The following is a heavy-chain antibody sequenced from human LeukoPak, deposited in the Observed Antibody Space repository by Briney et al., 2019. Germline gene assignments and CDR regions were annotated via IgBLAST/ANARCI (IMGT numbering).Heavy chain of an antibody. J-gene: IGHJ1*01. CDR1: GYTFTSYG. Sequence: ASVKVSCKASGYTFTSYGINWVRQAPGQGLEWMGWINPNSGDTNYAQKFQGRVTMTRDTSISTAYMELSSLRSDDTAVYYCARAYRYCSTTSCYGYFQYWGQGTLVTVSS. V-gene: IGHV1-2*02. CDR3: ARAYRYCSTTSCYGYFQY. CDR2: INPNSGDT. D-gene: IGHD2-2*01.